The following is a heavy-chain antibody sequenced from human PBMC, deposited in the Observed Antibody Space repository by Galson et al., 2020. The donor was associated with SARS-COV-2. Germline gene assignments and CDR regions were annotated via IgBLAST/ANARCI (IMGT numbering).Heavy chain of an antibody. CDR3: AKESEEKVVPAAIGS. D-gene: IGHD2-2*01. V-gene: IGHV3-30*18. CDR1: GFTFSNYG. CDR2: LSYEGRNG. Sequence: GGSLRLSCAASGFTFSNYGMHWVRQSPGKGLYWVAVLSYEGRNGYYADSVKGRFTISRDNSKNTLYLQMNSLSAEDTGVYYCAKESEEKVVPAAIGSWGQGTLVTVSS. J-gene: IGHJ4*02.